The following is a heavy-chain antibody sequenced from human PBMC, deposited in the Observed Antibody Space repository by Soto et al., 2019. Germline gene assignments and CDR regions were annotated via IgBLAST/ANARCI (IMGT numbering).Heavy chain of an antibody. V-gene: IGHV3-30*18. CDR1: GFTFSTFG. J-gene: IGHJ4*02. CDR3: AKGIYSSGWYFDY. CDR2: ISYAGSNK. D-gene: IGHD6-19*01. Sequence: SVRLSCAASGFTFSTFGMHWVRQAPCKGLEWVAVISYAGSNKYYADSVKGRFTISRDNSENTLYLQMNSLRAEDTAVYYCAKGIYSSGWYFDYWGQGTLVTVSS.